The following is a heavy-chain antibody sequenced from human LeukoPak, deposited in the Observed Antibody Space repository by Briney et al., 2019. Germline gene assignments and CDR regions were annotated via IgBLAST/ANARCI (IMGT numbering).Heavy chain of an antibody. CDR1: GGSISSSSYY. Sequence: SETLSLTCTVSGGSISSSSYYWGWIRQPPGKGLEWIGSISQSGNTYNNPSLKSRVTLSVDTSKNQVSLKLTSVSAADTAVYYCARSEINDYFKYWGPGILVTVSS. CDR3: ARSEINDYFKY. V-gene: IGHV4-39*07. CDR2: ISQSGNT. D-gene: IGHD3-16*01. J-gene: IGHJ4*02.